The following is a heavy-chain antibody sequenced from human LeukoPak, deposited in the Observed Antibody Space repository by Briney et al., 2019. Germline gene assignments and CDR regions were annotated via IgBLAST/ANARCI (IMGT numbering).Heavy chain of an antibody. V-gene: IGHV1-46*01. CDR2: INPSGGST. Sequence: ASVKVSCKASGYTFTSYYMHWVRQAPGQGLEWMGIINPSGGSTSYAQKFQGRVTMTRDTSTSTVYMELSSLRSEDTAVYYCARVYCSSTSCRNWFDPWGLGTLVTVSS. CDR1: GYTFTSYY. CDR3: ARVYCSSTSCRNWFDP. J-gene: IGHJ5*02. D-gene: IGHD2-2*01.